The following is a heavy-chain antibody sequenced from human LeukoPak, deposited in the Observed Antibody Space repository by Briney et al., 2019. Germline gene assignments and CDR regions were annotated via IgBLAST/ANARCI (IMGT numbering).Heavy chain of an antibody. J-gene: IGHJ3*02. Sequence: SETLSLTCTVSGGSISSGSYYWSWIRQPAGKGLEWIGRIYTSGSTNYNPSHKSRVTISVDTSKNQFSLKLSSVTAADTAVYYCARDGYNYRAFDIWGQGTMVTVSS. CDR3: ARDGYNYRAFDI. CDR2: IYTSGST. CDR1: GGSISSGSYY. V-gene: IGHV4-61*02. D-gene: IGHD5-24*01.